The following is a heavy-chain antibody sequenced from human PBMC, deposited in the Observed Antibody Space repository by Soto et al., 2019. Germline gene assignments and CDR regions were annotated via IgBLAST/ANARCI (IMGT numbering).Heavy chain of an antibody. CDR2: VYYRGRT. Sequence: QLQLQESGPGLVEPSETLSLTCIVSGGSVSSSSYYWGWIRQPPGKGLEWIGSVYYRGRTYYSPSFESRVTMSVDMSKNHFSLNLSSVTAADTAVYYCARIDSSGGLDSWGQGILVTVSS. CDR3: ARIDSSGGLDS. V-gene: IGHV4-39*02. CDR1: GGSVSSSSYY. D-gene: IGHD3-22*01. J-gene: IGHJ1*01.